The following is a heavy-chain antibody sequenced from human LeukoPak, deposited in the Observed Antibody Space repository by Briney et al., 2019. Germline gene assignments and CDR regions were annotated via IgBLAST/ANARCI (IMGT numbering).Heavy chain of an antibody. CDR3: ARSDYDSSGYGGP. Sequence: ASVKVSCKASGYTFTGYYMHWVRQAPGQGLEWMGWINPNSGGTNYAQKFQGRVTMTRDTSISTAYMELSRLRSDDTAVYYCARSDYDSSGYGGPWGQGTLLTVSS. D-gene: IGHD3-22*01. V-gene: IGHV1-2*02. CDR1: GYTFTGYY. CDR2: INPNSGGT. J-gene: IGHJ5*02.